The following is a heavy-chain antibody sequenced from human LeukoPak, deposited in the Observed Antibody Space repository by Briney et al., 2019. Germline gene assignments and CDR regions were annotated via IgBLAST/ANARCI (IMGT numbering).Heavy chain of an antibody. CDR3: ASDLIY. Sequence: GGSLRLSCSASGFAFSTFAMHWVRRAPGKGLEWVSVIYGVDGTSYADSVKGRFTISRDNSKNTVYLQMNSLRVEDTALYYCASDLIYWGQGTLVTVSS. CDR1: GFAFSTFA. V-gene: IGHV3-53*01. J-gene: IGHJ4*02. CDR2: IYGVDGT.